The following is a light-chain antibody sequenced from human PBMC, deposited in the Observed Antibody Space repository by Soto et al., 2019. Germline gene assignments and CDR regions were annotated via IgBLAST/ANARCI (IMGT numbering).Light chain of an antibody. Sequence: DIQMTQSPSSLSASVGDRVTITCRASQSISRYLNWYQQKPGKPPKLLIFATSSLQSGVPSRFSGSGSGTDFTLTISSLQPEDFATYYCQQAYSSFGGGTKVDI. CDR3: QQAYSS. CDR1: QSISRY. CDR2: ATS. J-gene: IGKJ4*01. V-gene: IGKV1-39*01.